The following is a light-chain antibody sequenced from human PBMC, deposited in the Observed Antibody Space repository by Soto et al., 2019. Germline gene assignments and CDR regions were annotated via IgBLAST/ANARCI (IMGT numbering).Light chain of an antibody. CDR3: SSYTRSTTLV. V-gene: IGLV2-14*01. CDR1: SSDVGSYKY. J-gene: IGLJ3*02. CDR2: EVS. Sequence: QSALTQPASVSGSPGQSITISCTGTSSDVGSYKYVSWYQQHPGKAPKLIIYEVSDRPSGVSNRFSGSKSGNTASLTISGLQAEDEANYYCSSYTRSTTLVFGGGTKLTVL.